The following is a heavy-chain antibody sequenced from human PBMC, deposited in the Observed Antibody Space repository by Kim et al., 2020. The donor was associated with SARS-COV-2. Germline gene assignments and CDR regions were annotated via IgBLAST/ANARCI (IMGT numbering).Heavy chain of an antibody. CDR3: ARGTAAGPPYYYYYMDV. Sequence: GGSLRLSCAASGFTFSSYDMHWVRQATGKGLEWVSVIGTAGDTYYPGSVKGRFTISRENAKNSLNLQVNSLRAGDTAVYYCARGTAAGPPYYYYYMDVWGKGTTVTVSS. V-gene: IGHV3-13*01. CDR1: GFTFSSYD. CDR2: IGTAGDT. J-gene: IGHJ6*03. D-gene: IGHD6-13*01.